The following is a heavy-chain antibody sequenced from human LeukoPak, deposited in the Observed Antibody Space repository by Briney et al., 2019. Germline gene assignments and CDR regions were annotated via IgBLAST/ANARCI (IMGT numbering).Heavy chain of an antibody. D-gene: IGHD3-16*01. CDR1: GFTFSSYA. Sequence: GGSLRLSCAASGFTFSSYAMSWVRQAPGKGLEWVSAISGSGGSTYYADSVKGRFTISRDNSKNTLYLQMNGLKTEDTAVYYCVGGPARIRYWGQGTLVTVSS. V-gene: IGHV3-23*01. J-gene: IGHJ4*02. CDR3: VGGPARIRY. CDR2: ISGSGGST.